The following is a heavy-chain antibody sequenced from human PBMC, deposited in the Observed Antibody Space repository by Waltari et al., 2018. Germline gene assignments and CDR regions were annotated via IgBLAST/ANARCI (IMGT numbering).Heavy chain of an antibody. CDR3: AKSPPGDRYMDV. Sequence: QVQLVESGGGVVQPGRSLRLSCAASGFTFSSSGMHCVRQAPGKGLEWVAVRGYDGSKKYYADSVKGRFTISRDNSKNTLYLQMNSLRAEDTAMYYCAKSPPGDRYMDVWGKGTTVTVSS. D-gene: IGHD7-27*01. J-gene: IGHJ6*03. V-gene: IGHV3-30*18. CDR2: RGYDGSKK. CDR1: GFTFSSSG.